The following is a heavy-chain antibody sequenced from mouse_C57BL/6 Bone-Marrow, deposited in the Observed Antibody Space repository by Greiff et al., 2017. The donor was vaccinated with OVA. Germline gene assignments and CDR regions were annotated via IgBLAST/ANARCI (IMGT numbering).Heavy chain of an antibody. CDR1: GYTFTDYE. CDR2: IDPETGGT. Sequence: VQLVESGAELVRPGASVTLSCKASGYTFTDYEMHWVKQTPVHGLEWIGAIDPETGGTAYNQKFKGKAILTADISSSTAYMELRSLTSEDSAVYYCTRGQGWSPAMDYWGQGTSVTVSS. D-gene: IGHD2-3*01. V-gene: IGHV1-15*01. J-gene: IGHJ4*01. CDR3: TRGQGWSPAMDY.